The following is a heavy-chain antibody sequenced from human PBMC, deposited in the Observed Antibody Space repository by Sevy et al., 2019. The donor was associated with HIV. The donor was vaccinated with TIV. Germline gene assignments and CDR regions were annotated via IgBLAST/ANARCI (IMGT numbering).Heavy chain of an antibody. V-gene: IGHV3-49*03. Sequence: GSLRLSCTASGFTFGDYAMSWFRQAPGKGLESVGFIRSKAYGGTTEYAASVKGRFTISRDDSKSIAYLQMNSLKTEDTAVYYCTRKNYGGNSDFDYWGQGTLVTVSS. CDR1: GFTFGDYA. J-gene: IGHJ4*02. D-gene: IGHD4-17*01. CDR3: TRKNYGGNSDFDY. CDR2: IRSKAYGGTT.